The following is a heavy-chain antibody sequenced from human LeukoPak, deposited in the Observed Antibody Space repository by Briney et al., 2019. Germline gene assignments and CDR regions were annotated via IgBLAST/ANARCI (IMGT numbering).Heavy chain of an antibody. J-gene: IGHJ5*02. Sequence: AGGSLRLSCAASGFTFSSYEMNWVRQAPGKGLEWVSYISSSGSTIYYADSVKGRFTISRDNAKNSLYLQMNSLRAEDTAVYYCARRSGWYVNWFDPWGQGTLVTVSS. CDR3: ARRSGWYVNWFDP. CDR1: GFTFSSYE. V-gene: IGHV3-48*03. D-gene: IGHD6-19*01. CDR2: ISSSGSTI.